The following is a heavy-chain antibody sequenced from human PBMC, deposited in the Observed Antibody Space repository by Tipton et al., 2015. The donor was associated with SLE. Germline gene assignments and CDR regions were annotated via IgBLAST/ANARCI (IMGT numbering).Heavy chain of an antibody. CDR3: ARGVLRPFDY. CDR2: IHYNGST. CDR1: GGSITNYH. Sequence: LSLTCTVSGGSITNYHWNWIRQSPGKGLDWIGYIHYNGSTNYNPSLKSRVAISEDTSKNQISLRLRSVTAADTAVYYCARGVLRPFDYWGQGTLVTVSS. J-gene: IGHJ4*02. V-gene: IGHV4-59*01. D-gene: IGHD1-1*01.